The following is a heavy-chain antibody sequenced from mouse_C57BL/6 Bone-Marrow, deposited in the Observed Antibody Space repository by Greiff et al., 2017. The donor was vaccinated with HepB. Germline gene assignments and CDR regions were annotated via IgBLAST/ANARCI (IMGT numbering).Heavy chain of an antibody. D-gene: IGHD1-1*01. Sequence: VQLQQPGAELVRPGTSVKLSCKASGYTFTSYWMHWVKQRPGQGLEWIGVIDPSDSYTNYNQKFKGKATLTVDTSSSTAYMQLSSLTSEDSAVYYCARLLITTVVAIYWYFDVWGTGTTVTVSS. CDR1: GYTFTSYW. V-gene: IGHV1-59*01. CDR2: IDPSDSYT. J-gene: IGHJ1*03. CDR3: ARLLITTVVAIYWYFDV.